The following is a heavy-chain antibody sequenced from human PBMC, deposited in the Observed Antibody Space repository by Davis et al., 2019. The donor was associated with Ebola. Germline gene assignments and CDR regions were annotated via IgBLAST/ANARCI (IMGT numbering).Heavy chain of an antibody. Sequence: MPGGSLRLSCTVSGGSISSSSYYWGWIRQPPGKGLEWIGSIYYSGSTYYNPSLKSRVTISVDTSKNQFSLKLSSVTAADTAVYYCARRASSSGYGMDVWGQGTTVTVSS. J-gene: IGHJ6*02. D-gene: IGHD6-25*01. CDR2: IYYSGST. V-gene: IGHV4-39*01. CDR1: GGSISSSSYY. CDR3: ARRASSSGYGMDV.